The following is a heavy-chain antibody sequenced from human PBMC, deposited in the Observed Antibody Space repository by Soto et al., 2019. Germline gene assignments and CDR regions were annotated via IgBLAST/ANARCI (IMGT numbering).Heavy chain of an antibody. Sequence: QVQLVQSGAEVKKPGASVKVSCKASGYTFTSYGLSWVRQAPGQGLEWMGWISAYNRNTNYAQKLPGRVTSTTDTSTSTTHMELRSLRSDDTAEYYCARVRGAAPNIDYWDQGTLVTVSS. J-gene: IGHJ4*02. CDR3: ARVRGAAPNIDY. D-gene: IGHD6-6*01. CDR2: ISAYNRNT. CDR1: GYTFTSYG. V-gene: IGHV1-18*01.